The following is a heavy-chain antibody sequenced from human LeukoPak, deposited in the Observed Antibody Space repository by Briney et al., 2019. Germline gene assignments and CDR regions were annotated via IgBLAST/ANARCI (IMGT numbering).Heavy chain of an antibody. J-gene: IGHJ6*03. V-gene: IGHV3-23*01. CDR2: ISGSGGST. Sequence: GGSLRLSCAASGFTFSNYGMTWVRQAPGKGLDWVSAISGSGGSTYYADSVKGRFTISRDNSKDTLYLQMNSLRAEDTAVYYCARVFYGSGSLYYYYYYMDVWGKGTTVTISS. CDR3: ARVFYGSGSLYYYYYYMDV. CDR1: GFTFSNYG. D-gene: IGHD3-10*01.